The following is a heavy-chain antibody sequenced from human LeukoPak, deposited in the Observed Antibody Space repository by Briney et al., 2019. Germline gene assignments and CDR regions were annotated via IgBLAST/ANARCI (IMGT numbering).Heavy chain of an antibody. CDR2: IRYDGSNK. Sequence: GGSLGLSCAASGFTFSSYGMHWVRQAPGKGLEWVAFIRYDGSNKYYADSVKGRFTISRDNAKNSLYLQMNSLRAEDTAVYYCARRGSGYDLVGYFDYWGQGTLVTVSS. V-gene: IGHV3-30*02. D-gene: IGHD5-12*01. CDR3: ARRGSGYDLVGYFDY. CDR1: GFTFSSYG. J-gene: IGHJ4*02.